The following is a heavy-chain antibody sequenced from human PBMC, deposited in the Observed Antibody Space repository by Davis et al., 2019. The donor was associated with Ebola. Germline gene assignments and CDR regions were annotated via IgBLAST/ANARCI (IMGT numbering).Heavy chain of an antibody. Sequence: GGSLRLSCKASGYSFTNNWITWVRQMPGKGLEWMGIIYPGDSDTRYSPSFQGQVTISADKSISTAYLQWSSLKASDTAMYYCARAGDYYYYYGMDVWGQGTTVTVSS. CDR2: IYPGDSDT. J-gene: IGHJ6*02. D-gene: IGHD2-21*02. V-gene: IGHV5-51*01. CDR1: GYSFTNNW. CDR3: ARAGDYYYYYGMDV.